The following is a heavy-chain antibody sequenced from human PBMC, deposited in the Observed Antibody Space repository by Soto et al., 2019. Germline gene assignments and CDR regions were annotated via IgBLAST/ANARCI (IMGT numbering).Heavy chain of an antibody. Sequence: QVQLVQSGAEVKKPGSSVKVSCKASGGTFRNHVFNWVRQAPGQGLEWMGGIIAIIGTPNYAQKFQGRVTITAAASTNTVYLEVSSLRSQETHVYYCARDLEFRDGNISHLDYWGQGTLVTVSS. J-gene: IGHJ4*02. CDR2: IIAIIGTP. CDR3: ARDLEFRDGNISHLDY. CDR1: GGTFRNHV. D-gene: IGHD3-10*01. V-gene: IGHV1-69*01.